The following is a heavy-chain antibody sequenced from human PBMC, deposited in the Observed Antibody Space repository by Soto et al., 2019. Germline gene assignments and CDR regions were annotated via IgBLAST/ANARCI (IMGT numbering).Heavy chain of an antibody. V-gene: IGHV1-3*01. Sequence: QVQLVQSGAEAKKPGASVKVSCKASGYTFTSYAMHWVRQAPGQRLEWMGWINAGNGNTKYSQKFQGRVTITRDTSASTAYMELSSLRSEDTAVYYCARVVTYSSSWYFSSGWRDYFDYWGQGTLVTVSS. D-gene: IGHD6-13*01. CDR2: INAGNGNT. CDR3: ARVVTYSSSWYFSSGWRDYFDY. J-gene: IGHJ4*02. CDR1: GYTFTSYA.